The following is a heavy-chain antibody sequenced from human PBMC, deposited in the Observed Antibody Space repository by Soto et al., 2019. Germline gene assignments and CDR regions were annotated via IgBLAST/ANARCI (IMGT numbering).Heavy chain of an antibody. V-gene: IGHV4-59*01. Sequence: SETLSPTCIVSGDSSSAYSWRWVRHPPGKGLEWIGNIHYNGNTKYNPSLKSRVSMSVDTSKNQFSLRLISVTAADTAKYFCAREGNLGRWLQPLDFWGQGTLVTVS. D-gene: IGHD5-12*01. CDR2: IHYNGNT. CDR3: AREGNLGRWLQPLDF. CDR1: GDSSSAYS. J-gene: IGHJ4*02.